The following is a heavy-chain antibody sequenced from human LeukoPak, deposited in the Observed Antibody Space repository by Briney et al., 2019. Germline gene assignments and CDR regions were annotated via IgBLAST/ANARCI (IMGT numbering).Heavy chain of an antibody. CDR2: ISGSGGST. J-gene: IGHJ4*02. D-gene: IGHD3-22*01. CDR1: GFTVSSNY. CDR3: AKDREGYYYDSSVY. Sequence: PGGSLRLSCAASGFTVSSNYMSWVRQAPGKGLEWVSAISGSGGSTYYADSVKGRFTISRDNSKNTLYLQMNSLRAEDTAVYYCAKDREGYYYDSSVYWGQGTLVTVSS. V-gene: IGHV3-23*01.